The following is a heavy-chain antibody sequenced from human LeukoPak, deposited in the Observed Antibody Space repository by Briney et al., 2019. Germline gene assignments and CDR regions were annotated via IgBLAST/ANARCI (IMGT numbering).Heavy chain of an antibody. D-gene: IGHD3/OR15-3a*01. CDR2: ITWNSGSV. Sequence: PGGALRLSCAASGFTFHDYAMHWVRQVPGKGLEWVSGITWNSGSVLYADSVRGRFTISREDAKTSMYLQMNSLRPEDMAFYYCAKGLGVASLIVDALDMWGQGTMVTV. CDR1: GFTFHDYA. CDR3: AKGLGVASLIVDALDM. V-gene: IGHV3-9*03. J-gene: IGHJ3*02.